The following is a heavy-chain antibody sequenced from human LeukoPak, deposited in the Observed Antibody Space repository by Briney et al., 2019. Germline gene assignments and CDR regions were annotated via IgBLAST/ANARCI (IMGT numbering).Heavy chain of an antibody. CDR1: GFTFSSYA. CDR3: ARDVDYYDSSGYYGFGAY. D-gene: IGHD3-22*01. J-gene: IGHJ4*02. V-gene: IGHV3-64*01. Sequence: GGSLRLSCAASGFTFSSYAMHWVRQAPGKGLEYVSAISSNGGSTYYANSVKGRFTISRDNSKNTLYLQMGSLRAEDTAVYYCARDVDYYDSSGYYGFGAYWGQGTLVTVSS. CDR2: ISSNGGST.